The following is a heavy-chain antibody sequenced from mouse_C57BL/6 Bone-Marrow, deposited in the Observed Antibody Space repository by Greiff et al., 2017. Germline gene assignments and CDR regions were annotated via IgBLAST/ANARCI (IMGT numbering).Heavy chain of an antibody. D-gene: IGHD1-1*01. CDR1: GYTFTNYW. J-gene: IGHJ3*01. CDR2: IYPGGGYT. CDR3: AGEGYYGSSLFAY. V-gene: IGHV1-63*01. Sequence: QVQLQQSGAELVRPGTSVKMSCKASGYTFTNYWIGWAKQRPGHGLEWIGDIYPGGGYTNYNEKFKGKATLTADKSSSTAYMQFSSLTSEDSAIYYCAGEGYYGSSLFAYWGQGTLVTVSA.